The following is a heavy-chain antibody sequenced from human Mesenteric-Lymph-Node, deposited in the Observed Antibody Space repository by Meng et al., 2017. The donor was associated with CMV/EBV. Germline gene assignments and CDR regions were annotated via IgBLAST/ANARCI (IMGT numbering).Heavy chain of an antibody. D-gene: IGHD1-1*01. CDR2: ISAYNNNT. V-gene: IGHV1-18*01. Sequence: ASAKVSCKASGYIFSTYGIAWVRQAPGQGLEWMGWISAYNNNTYFAQKFQGRVTMTADTSRSTAYMEMKSLRSDDTAMYYCVRDPYLETDYWGQGTLVTVSS. J-gene: IGHJ4*02. CDR1: GYIFSTYG. CDR3: VRDPYLETDY.